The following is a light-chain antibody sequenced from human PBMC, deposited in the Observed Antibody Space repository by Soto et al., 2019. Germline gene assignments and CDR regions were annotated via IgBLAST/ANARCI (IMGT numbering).Light chain of an antibody. CDR2: GAS. CDR3: HQYNNLWT. Sequence: EIVMTQSPATLSVSPGERVTLSCRASQSVSSRLAWYQQKPGQSPKLLIYGASTRATGIPARFSGSGSGTEVTLTISSLQSEDFEVYYCHQYNNLWTFGQGTKVDIK. CDR1: QSVSSR. J-gene: IGKJ1*01. V-gene: IGKV3-15*01.